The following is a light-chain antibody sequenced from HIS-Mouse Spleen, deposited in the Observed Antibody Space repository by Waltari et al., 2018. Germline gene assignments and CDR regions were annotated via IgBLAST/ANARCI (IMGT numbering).Light chain of an antibody. Sequence: QSVLTQPPSVSPSPGQKVTISCSGSSSNLGNNYVSWYQQPPGPAPKLLIYDNNKRPSGIPDRFSGSKSGTSATLGITGLQTGDEADYYCGTWDSSLSDVVFGGGTKLTVL. V-gene: IGLV1-51*01. CDR2: DNN. J-gene: IGLJ2*01. CDR3: GTWDSSLSDVV. CDR1: SSNLGNNY.